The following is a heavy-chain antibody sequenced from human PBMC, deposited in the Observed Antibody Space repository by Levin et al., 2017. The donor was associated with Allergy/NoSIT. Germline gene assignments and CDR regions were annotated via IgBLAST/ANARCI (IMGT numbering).Heavy chain of an antibody. CDR3: AKDIFRLGGTRWSCFDV. CDR1: GFTTDDYA. V-gene: IGHV3-9*02. D-gene: IGHD1-26*01. J-gene: IGHJ3*01. CDR2: VNWNGDSI. Sequence: SLKISCEASGFTTDDYAMHWVRQAPGKGLEWVAGVNWNGDSIAYADSVEGRFTISRDNAQRSLYLQMNNLRTEDTALYYCAKDIFRLGGTRWSCFDVWGQGTMVTVSS.